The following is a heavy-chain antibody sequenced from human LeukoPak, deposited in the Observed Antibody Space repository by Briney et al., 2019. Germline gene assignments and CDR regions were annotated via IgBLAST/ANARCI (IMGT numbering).Heavy chain of an antibody. CDR1: GVSFSGYY. CDR3: ARGLGYCSGGSCYALSDYYGMDV. Sequence: PSETLSLTCAVYGVSFSGYYWSWIRQPPGKGLEWIGEINHSGSTNYNPSLKSRVTISVDTSKNQFSLKLSSVTAADTAVYYCARGLGYCSGGSCYALSDYYGMDVWGQGTTVTVSS. J-gene: IGHJ6*02. CDR2: INHSGST. V-gene: IGHV4-34*01. D-gene: IGHD2-15*01.